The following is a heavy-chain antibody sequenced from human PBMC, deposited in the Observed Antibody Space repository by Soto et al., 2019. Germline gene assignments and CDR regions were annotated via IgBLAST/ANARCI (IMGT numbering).Heavy chain of an antibody. Sequence: GGSLRLSCAASGFSVSTNYMNWVRQAPGKGLEWVSIIYSGGSTFYADSVKGRFTISRDNSKNTLYLQMNSLRAEDTAVYYCARDKSPAEMAFAYWGQGILVTVSS. CDR1: GFSVSTNY. J-gene: IGHJ4*02. V-gene: IGHV3-53*01. CDR2: IYSGGST. CDR3: ARDKSPAEMAFAY. D-gene: IGHD3-3*02.